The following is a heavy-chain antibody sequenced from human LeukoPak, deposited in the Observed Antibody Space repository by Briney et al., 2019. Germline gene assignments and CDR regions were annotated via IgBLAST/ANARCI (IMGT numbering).Heavy chain of an antibody. D-gene: IGHD6-19*01. CDR3: ARGSSGWYRAYFDY. V-gene: IGHV1-69*06. CDR1: GGTFSIYA. Sequence: GASVKVSCKASGGTFSIYAISWVRQAPGQGLEWMGGIIPIFGTANYAQKFQGRVTITADKSTSTAYMELSSLRSEDTAVYYCARGSSGWYRAYFDYWGQGTLVTVSS. CDR2: IIPIFGTA. J-gene: IGHJ4*02.